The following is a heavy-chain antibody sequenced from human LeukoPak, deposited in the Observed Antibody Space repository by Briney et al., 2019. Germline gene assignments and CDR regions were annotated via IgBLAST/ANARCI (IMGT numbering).Heavy chain of an antibody. CDR3: ARRMENSGYDHGYADYYYYYMDV. V-gene: IGHV3-21*01. J-gene: IGHJ6*03. CDR2: ISSSSSYI. CDR1: GFTFSSYE. Sequence: GGSLRLSCAASGFTFSSYEMNWVRQAPGKGLEWVSSISSSSSYIYYADSVKGRFTISRDNAKNSLYLQMNSLRAEDTAVYYCARRMENSGYDHGYADYYYYYMDVWGKGTTVTISS. D-gene: IGHD5-12*01.